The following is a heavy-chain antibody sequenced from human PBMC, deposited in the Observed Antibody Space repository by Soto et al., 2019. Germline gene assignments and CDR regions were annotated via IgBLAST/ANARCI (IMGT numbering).Heavy chain of an antibody. CDR1: GFTFSSYS. CDR2: ISSSSSTI. V-gene: IGHV3-48*01. D-gene: IGHD4-17*01. Sequence: GGSLRLSCAAPGFTFSSYSMNWVRQAPGKGLEWVSYISSSSSTIYYADSVKGRFTISRDNAKNSLYLQMNSLRAEDTAVYYCARGVDYGRYMDVWGKGTTVTVSS. CDR3: ARGVDYGRYMDV. J-gene: IGHJ6*03.